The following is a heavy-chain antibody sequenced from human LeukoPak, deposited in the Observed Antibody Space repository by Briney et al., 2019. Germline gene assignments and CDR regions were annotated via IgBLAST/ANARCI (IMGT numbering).Heavy chain of an antibody. D-gene: IGHD2-2*01. CDR1: GFTFSSYA. Sequence: GGSLRLSCAASGFTFSSYAMHWVRQAPGKGLEWVAVISYDGSNKYYADSVKGRFTISRDNSKNTLYLQMNSLRAEDTAVYYCARGTCSCPNYYYGMDVWGQGTLVTVSS. J-gene: IGHJ6*02. CDR2: ISYDGSNK. CDR3: ARGTCSCPNYYYGMDV. V-gene: IGHV3-30*04.